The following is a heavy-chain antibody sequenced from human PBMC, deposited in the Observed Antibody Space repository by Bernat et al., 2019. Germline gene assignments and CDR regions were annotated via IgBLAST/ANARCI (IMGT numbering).Heavy chain of an antibody. Sequence: QVQLQQWGAGLLKPSETLSLTCAVYGGSFSGYYWSWIRQPPGKGLEWIGEINHSGSTNYNPSIKSRVTISVDTSKNQFSLKLSSVTAADTAVYYCARGRPLYCSGGSCYSRWFDPWGQGTLVTVSS. CDR2: INHSGST. V-gene: IGHV4-34*01. J-gene: IGHJ5*02. CDR3: ARGRPLYCSGGSCYSRWFDP. CDR1: GGSFSGYY. D-gene: IGHD2-15*01.